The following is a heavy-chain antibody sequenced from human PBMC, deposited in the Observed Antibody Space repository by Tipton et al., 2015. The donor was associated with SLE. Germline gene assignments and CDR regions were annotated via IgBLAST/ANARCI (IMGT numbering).Heavy chain of an antibody. V-gene: IGHV3-74*01. CDR1: GFTFDTYW. D-gene: IGHD1-1*01. CDR3: VRERRTTGTAHDY. Sequence: SLRLSCAASGFTFDTYWMHWVRQGPGKGLVWVSLIDNDGSDTRYADPVNGRFTISRDDAKNTLYLQMNSLRAEDAAVYYCVRERRTTGTAHDYWGQGTLVTVSS. CDR2: IDNDGSDT. J-gene: IGHJ4*02.